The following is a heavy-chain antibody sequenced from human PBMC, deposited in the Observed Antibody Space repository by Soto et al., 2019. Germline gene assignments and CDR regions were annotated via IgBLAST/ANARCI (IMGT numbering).Heavy chain of an antibody. J-gene: IGHJ6*02. CDR1: GFSLSTSGMC. Sequence: SGPTLVNPTQTLTLTCTFSGFSLSTSGMCVSWIRQPPGKALEWLALIDWDDDNYYSTSLKTNLTISTDTPKNQVVLTMTDMAPVGTATYYCARITRSVSTNYGMDFWGQGTTVTVSS. V-gene: IGHV2-70*01. CDR3: ARITRSVSTNYGMDF. D-gene: IGHD6-25*01. CDR2: IDWDDDN.